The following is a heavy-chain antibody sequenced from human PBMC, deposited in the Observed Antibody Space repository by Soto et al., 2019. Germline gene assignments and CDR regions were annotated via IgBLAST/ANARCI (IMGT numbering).Heavy chain of an antibody. J-gene: IGHJ5*02. CDR2: ISGSGGST. CDR1: GFDFSNYW. CDR3: AQDLVAAAAS. V-gene: IGHV3-23*01. D-gene: IGHD6-13*01. Sequence: GGSLRLSCGASGFDFSNYWMHWVRQAPGKGLQWVSGISGSGGSTQYADSVRGRFAISRDNSKNTVYLQMNSRRAEDTAIYYCAQDLVAAAASWGQGTLVTVSS.